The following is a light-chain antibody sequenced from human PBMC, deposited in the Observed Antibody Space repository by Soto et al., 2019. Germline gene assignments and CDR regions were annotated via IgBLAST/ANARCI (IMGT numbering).Light chain of an antibody. Sequence: QSVLTQPPSVSAAPGQRVSISCSGGSSNIGKNSVSWYQQLPATAPKLLIYDDHQRPSGIPDRFSASKSGTSATLDITGLQPADEADYYCGTWDSSLSAAVFGGGTKLTVL. J-gene: IGLJ2*01. CDR3: GTWDSSLSAAV. CDR1: SSNIGKNS. V-gene: IGLV1-51*01. CDR2: DDH.